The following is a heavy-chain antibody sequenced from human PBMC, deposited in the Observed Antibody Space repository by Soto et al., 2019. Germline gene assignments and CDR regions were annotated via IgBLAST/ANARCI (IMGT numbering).Heavy chain of an antibody. D-gene: IGHD2-2*01. CDR1: GFTFSSYS. CDR2: ISSSSSYI. J-gene: IGHJ5*02. CDR3: ARDPSVPAATRWFDP. Sequence: EVQLVESGGGLVKPGGSLRLSCAASGFTFSSYSMNWVRQAPGKGLEWVSSISSSSSYIYYADSVKGRFTISRYNAKNSLYLQMNSLRAEDTAVYYCARDPSVPAATRWFDPWGQGTLVTVSS. V-gene: IGHV3-21*01.